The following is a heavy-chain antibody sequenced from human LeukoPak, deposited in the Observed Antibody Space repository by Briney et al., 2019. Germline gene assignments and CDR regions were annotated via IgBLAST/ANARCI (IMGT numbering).Heavy chain of an antibody. CDR1: GFTFGSYA. D-gene: IGHD5-12*01. CDR2: MSGSGDGT. V-gene: IGHV3-23*01. CDR3: AKSWTASGLLVRLIDY. J-gene: IGHJ4*02. Sequence: GGSLRLSCAASGFTFGSYAMNWVRQAPGKGLEWVSAMSGSGDGTYYADSVKGRFTISRDNSKNALYLQMNSLRADDTAVYYCAKSWTASGLLVRLIDYWGQGTLVTVSS.